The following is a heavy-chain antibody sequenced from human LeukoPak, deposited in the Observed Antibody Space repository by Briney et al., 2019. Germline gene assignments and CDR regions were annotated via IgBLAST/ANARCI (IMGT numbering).Heavy chain of an antibody. CDR2: ISGGGETT. V-gene: IGHV3-23*01. Sequence: GGSLRLSCAASGFTFNNYAMNWVRQAPGKGLEWVSSISGGGETTYYADSAKGRFTISRDNSQNTLYLQMNSLRAEDTAVYYCARDYADYVGYFFFDYWGHGTLVTVSS. D-gene: IGHD4-17*01. CDR1: GFTFNNYA. J-gene: IGHJ5*01. CDR3: ARDYADYVGYFFFDY.